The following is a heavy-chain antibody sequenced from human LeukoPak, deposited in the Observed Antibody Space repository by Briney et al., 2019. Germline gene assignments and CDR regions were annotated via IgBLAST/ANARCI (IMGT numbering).Heavy chain of an antibody. Sequence: PGGSLRLSCAASGFTFSIYEMNWVRQAPGKGLEWVSSISDTYSATYYTDSVKGRFTISRDNSKNTVYLQLNNLRAEDTAVYFCVRHDSFIPFWGQGTLVTVSS. J-gene: IGHJ4*02. V-gene: IGHV3-23*01. CDR2: ISDTYSAT. CDR3: VRHDSFIPF. D-gene: IGHD5-18*01. CDR1: GFTFSIYE.